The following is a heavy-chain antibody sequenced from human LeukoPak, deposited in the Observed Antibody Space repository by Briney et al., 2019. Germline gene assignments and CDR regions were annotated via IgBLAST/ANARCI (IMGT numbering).Heavy chain of an antibody. CDR1: GFTVSSNY. CDR3: ARDGLHEWLYFIDY. V-gene: IGHV3-53*01. D-gene: IGHD3-3*01. J-gene: IGHJ4*02. CDR2: IYSGGST. Sequence: GGSLRLSCAASGFTVSSNYMSWVRQAPGKGLEWVSVIYSGGSTYYADSVKGRFTISRDNAKNSLYLQMNSLRAEDTAVYYCARDGLHEWLYFIDYWGQGTLVTVSS.